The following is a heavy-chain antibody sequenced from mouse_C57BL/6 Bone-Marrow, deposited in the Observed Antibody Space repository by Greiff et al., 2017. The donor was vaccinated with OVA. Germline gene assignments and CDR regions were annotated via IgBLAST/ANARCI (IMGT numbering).Heavy chain of an antibody. CDR1: GFTFSDYY. D-gene: IGHD1-1*01. Sequence: EVMLVESGGGLVQPGGSLKLSCAASGFTFSDYYMYWVRQTPEKRLEWVAYISNGGGSTYYPDTVKGRFPISRDNAKNTLYLQMSRLKSDDTAMYYCARKNGSSPYWYFDVWGTGTTVTVSS. CDR2: ISNGGGST. V-gene: IGHV5-12*01. CDR3: ARKNGSSPYWYFDV. J-gene: IGHJ1*03.